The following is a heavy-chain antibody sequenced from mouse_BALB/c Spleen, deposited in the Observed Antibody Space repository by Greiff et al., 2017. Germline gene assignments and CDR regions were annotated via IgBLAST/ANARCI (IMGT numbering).Heavy chain of an antibody. CDR2: ISSGGST. D-gene: IGHD1-1*01. CDR3: ARPYYYGSSPFAY. Sequence: DVHLVESGGGLVKPGGSLKLSCAASGFTFSSYAMSWVRQTPEKRLEWVASISSGGSTYYPDSVKGRFTISRDNARNILYLQMSSLRSEDTAMYYCARPYYYGSSPFAYWGQGTLVTVSA. J-gene: IGHJ3*01. V-gene: IGHV5-6-5*01. CDR1: GFTFSSYA.